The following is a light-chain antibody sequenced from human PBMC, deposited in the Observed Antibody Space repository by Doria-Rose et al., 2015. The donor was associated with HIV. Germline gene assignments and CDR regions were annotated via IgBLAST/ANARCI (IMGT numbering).Light chain of an antibody. J-gene: IGLJ1*01. V-gene: IGLV1-40*01. CDR2: GNT. Sequence: QSVVTQPPSVSGAPGQRVAISCTGSSSNIGAGFDVNWYQQFPGTAPKLLIHGNTNRPSAVPDRFSGSKSGTSASLAISVLRSEDEADYYCQSYDSRLSVYVFGTGTKVTVL. CDR3: QSYDSRLSVYV. CDR1: SSNIGAGFD.